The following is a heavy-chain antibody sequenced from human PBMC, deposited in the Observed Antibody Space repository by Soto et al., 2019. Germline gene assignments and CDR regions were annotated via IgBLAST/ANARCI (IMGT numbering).Heavy chain of an antibody. V-gene: IGHV1-69*13. CDR3: ATQLAAAEMLYCYGMGV. CDR2: VIPIFGTA. Sequence: SSVKVSCKASGGTFSSYAISWVRQAPGQGLEWMGGVIPIFGTANYAQKFQGRVTITADESTSTAYMELSSLRSEDTAVYYCATQLAAAEMLYCYGMGVWDQGTRVTVSS. D-gene: IGHD6-13*01. CDR1: GGTFSSYA. J-gene: IGHJ6*02.